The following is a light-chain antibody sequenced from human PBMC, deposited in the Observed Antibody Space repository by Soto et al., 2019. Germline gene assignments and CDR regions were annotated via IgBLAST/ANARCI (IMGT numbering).Light chain of an antibody. CDR3: SSYAGRTLYV. CDR2: EVT. V-gene: IGLV2-8*01. CDR1: SSDVGGYDY. J-gene: IGLJ1*01. Sequence: QSALAQPPSASGSPGQSVTISCTGTSSDVGGYDYVSWYQQRPGKASKLLIHEVTKRPSGVPDRFPGSKSGNTASLTVSGLQAEDEADYYCSSYAGRTLYVFGTGTKVTVL.